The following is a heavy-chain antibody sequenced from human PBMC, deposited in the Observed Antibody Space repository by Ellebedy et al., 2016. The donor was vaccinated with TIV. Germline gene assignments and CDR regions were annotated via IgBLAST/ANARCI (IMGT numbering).Heavy chain of an antibody. CDR3: ARKYIYGFD. V-gene: IGHV3-66*01. CDR1: GFTFSNAW. CDR2: IYSGGAT. Sequence: GESLKISCAASGFTFSNAWMSWVRQAPGKGLEWVSVIYSGGATSYADSVKGRFTISRDNSKNTLYLQMNSLRVEDTAVYYCARKYIYGFDWGQGTLVTVSS. J-gene: IGHJ4*02. D-gene: IGHD5-18*01.